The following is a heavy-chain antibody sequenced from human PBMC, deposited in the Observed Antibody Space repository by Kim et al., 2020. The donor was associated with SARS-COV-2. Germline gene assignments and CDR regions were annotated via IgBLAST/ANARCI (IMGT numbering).Heavy chain of an antibody. CDR1: GFMFSDYS. V-gene: IGHV3-21*01. CDR2: ISSRSTYI. J-gene: IGHJ4*02. Sequence: GGSLRLSCEASGFMFSDYSMDWVRQAPGKGLEWVSSISSRSTYIYYGDSMKGRVSVSRDNAKDSLYLQMNSLRAEDTAVYYCARQGAYGSGLDLQLDYWGQGILVIVSS. CDR3: ARQGAYGSGLDLQLDY. D-gene: IGHD3-10*01.